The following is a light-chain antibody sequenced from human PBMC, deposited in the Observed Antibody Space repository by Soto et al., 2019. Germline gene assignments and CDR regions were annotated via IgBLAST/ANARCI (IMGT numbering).Light chain of an antibody. V-gene: IGKV3-20*01. Sequence: EIVLTQSPGTLSLSPGERATLSCRASQSISFNSLAWYQQKPGQAPSLLISGASTRATGIPTRFSGSGSGTAFTLTISGLAPEDFAVYFCQQYGSSPYTFGQGTNVEIK. CDR3: QQYGSSPYT. J-gene: IGKJ2*01. CDR1: QSISFNS. CDR2: GAS.